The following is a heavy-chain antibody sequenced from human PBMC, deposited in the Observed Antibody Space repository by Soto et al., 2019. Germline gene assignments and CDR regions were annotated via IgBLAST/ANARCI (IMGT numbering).Heavy chain of an antibody. Sequence: GGSLRLSCAASGFTFSTNWMHWVLQAPGKGLVWVSRINSDGSTTNYADSVRGQFTISRDNTKNTLYLQMSSLRAEDTAVYFCARGLSSDYDTFDYWGPGTLVTVSS. J-gene: IGHJ4*02. CDR3: ARGLSSDYDTFDY. CDR1: GFTFSTNW. CDR2: INSDGSTT. V-gene: IGHV3-74*01. D-gene: IGHD3-22*01.